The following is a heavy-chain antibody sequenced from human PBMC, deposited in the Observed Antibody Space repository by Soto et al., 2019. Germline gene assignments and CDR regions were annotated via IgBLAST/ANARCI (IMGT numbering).Heavy chain of an antibody. CDR3: AKDPSSGSADY. J-gene: IGHJ4*02. Sequence: PGGSLRLWCAPCGFTFSDYAMRWVRHAPGNGLERVSTISGGGFDTRYADCVKGRFTISRENVKDTLYMQMNSLRLEDTAVYYCAKDPSSGSADYWGQGTLVTVSS. CDR2: ISGGGFDT. D-gene: IGHD3-3*01. V-gene: IGHV3-23*01. CDR1: GFTFSDYA.